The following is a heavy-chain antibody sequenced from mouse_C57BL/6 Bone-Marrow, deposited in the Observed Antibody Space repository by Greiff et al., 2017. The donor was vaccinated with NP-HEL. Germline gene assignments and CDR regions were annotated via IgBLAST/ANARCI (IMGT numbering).Heavy chain of an antibody. CDR2: IRNKANGYTT. V-gene: IGHV7-3*01. CDR3: ASLEYAMDY. J-gene: IGHJ4*01. Sequence: EVQLVESGGGLVQPGGSLSLSCAASGFTFTDYYMSWVRQPPGKALEWLGFIRNKANGYTTEYSASVKGRFTISRDNSQSILYLQMNALRAEDSATYYCASLEYAMDYWGQGTSVTVSS. CDR1: GFTFTDYY.